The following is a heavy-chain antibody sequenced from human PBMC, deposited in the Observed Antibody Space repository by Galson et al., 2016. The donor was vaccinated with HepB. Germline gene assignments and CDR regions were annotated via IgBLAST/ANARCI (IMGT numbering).Heavy chain of an antibody. CDR1: GFTFSTYW. D-gene: IGHD5-24*01. V-gene: IGHV3-7*01. CDR2: IKPDGSEK. Sequence: SLRLSCAASGFTFSTYWMSWVRQAPGKGLEWVANIKPDGSEKYYVDSVKGRFPISRDTAKSSLYLQMNSLRAEDTAVYYCARRQMYTMSAFDYWGQGTLGTVSS. CDR3: ARRQMYTMSAFDY. J-gene: IGHJ4*02.